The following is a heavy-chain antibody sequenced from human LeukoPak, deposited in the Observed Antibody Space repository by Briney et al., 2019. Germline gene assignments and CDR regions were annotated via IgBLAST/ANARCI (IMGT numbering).Heavy chain of an antibody. D-gene: IGHD3-22*01. CDR1: TSR. V-gene: IGHV1-18*01. J-gene: IGHJ5*01. Sequence: ASVKVSCKATSRISWVRQAPGQGLEWMGWIGTYGGDTYNAQKFQGRTTVTTDKSTSTVYMELRNLRSDDTAAYYCARDLWNFYDDSGYNRDFDSWGQGTLVTVSS. CDR2: IGTYGGDT. CDR3: ARDLWNFYDDSGYNRDFDS.